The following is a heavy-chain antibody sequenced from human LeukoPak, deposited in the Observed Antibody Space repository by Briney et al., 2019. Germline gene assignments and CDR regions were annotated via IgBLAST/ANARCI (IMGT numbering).Heavy chain of an antibody. J-gene: IGHJ4*02. D-gene: IGHD1-1*01. CDR1: GYSFTTYW. Sequence: GESLKISCKVSGYSFTTYWIAWVRQMPGRGLEWMGIIYPGDSDTRYSPSFQGQVTISADKSISTAYLQWSSLKASDTAMYYCARPGPTVRYFDYWGQGTLVTVSS. CDR2: IYPGDSDT. CDR3: ARPGPTVRYFDY. V-gene: IGHV5-51*01.